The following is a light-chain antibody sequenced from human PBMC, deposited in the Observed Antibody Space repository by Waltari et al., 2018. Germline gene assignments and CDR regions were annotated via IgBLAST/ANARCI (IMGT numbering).Light chain of an antibody. Sequence: DIQMTQSPSSLSASVGDRVSITCRASQDISGYLNWYQHKPGKAPKLPIYNASNLKAGVPSRFSGSASATDFTLTISGLQPEDVATYFCQQYDNLPRFTFGPGTKVTIK. CDR2: NAS. CDR3: QQYDNLPRFT. CDR1: QDISGY. J-gene: IGKJ3*01. V-gene: IGKV1-33*01.